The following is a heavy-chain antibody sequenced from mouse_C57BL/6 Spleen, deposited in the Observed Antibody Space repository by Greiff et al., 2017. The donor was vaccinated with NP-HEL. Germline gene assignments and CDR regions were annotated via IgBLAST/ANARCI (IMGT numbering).Heavy chain of an antibody. CDR1: GYTFTSYW. D-gene: IGHD2-5*01. J-gene: IGHJ3*01. Sequence: VQLQQPGAELVMPGASVKLSCKASGYTFTSYWMHWVKQRPGQGLEWIGEIDPSASYTNYNQKFKGKSTLTVGKSSSTAYMQLSSLTSEDSAVYYCARGYYSNYGVWGQGTLVTVSA. CDR3: ARGYYSNYGV. V-gene: IGHV1-69*01. CDR2: IDPSASYT.